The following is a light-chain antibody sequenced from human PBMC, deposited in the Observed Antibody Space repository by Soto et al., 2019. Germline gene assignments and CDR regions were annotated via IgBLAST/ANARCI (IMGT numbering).Light chain of an antibody. Sequence: IQFTQSPSSLSASVGDRVTITFRASQGISSYVAWYQQKPGKAPKLLIYAASTLQCGVPSSFSGSGSGTDFTLTISSLQPEDFAPYYCKQLNSYPYTFGQGTQLEI. CDR1: QGISSY. J-gene: IGKJ2*01. V-gene: IGKV1-9*01. CDR3: KQLNSYPYT. CDR2: AAS.